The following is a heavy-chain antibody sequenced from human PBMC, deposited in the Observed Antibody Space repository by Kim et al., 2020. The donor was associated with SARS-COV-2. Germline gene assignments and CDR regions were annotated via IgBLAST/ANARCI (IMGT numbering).Heavy chain of an antibody. V-gene: IGHV3-23*01. Sequence: GGSLRLSCAASGFTLSSYAMGWVRQAPGKGLDWVSVISDSGVMTYYAGSVKGRFTISRDRSKNTVSLQMNSLRAEDTAVYYCAKDLGAPAGNNWYFDLWGRGTLVTVSS. CDR3: AKDLGAPAGNNWYFDL. CDR1: GFTLSSYA. J-gene: IGHJ2*01. CDR2: ISDSGVMT. D-gene: IGHD2-2*01.